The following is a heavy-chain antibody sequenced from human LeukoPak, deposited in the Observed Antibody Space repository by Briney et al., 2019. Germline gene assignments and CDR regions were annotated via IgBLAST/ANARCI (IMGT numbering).Heavy chain of an antibody. J-gene: IGHJ6*03. CDR2: IKEDGSEK. CDR1: GFTFISYA. Sequence: QPGGSLRLSCAASGFTFISYAMHWVRQAPGKGLERVANIKEDGSEKYYVDSVKGRFTISRDNAKNSLYLQMNSLRAEDTAVYYCARWNNWNDLIYYYYYMDVWGKGTTVTISS. V-gene: IGHV3-7*01. D-gene: IGHD1-1*01. CDR3: ARWNNWNDLIYYYYYMDV.